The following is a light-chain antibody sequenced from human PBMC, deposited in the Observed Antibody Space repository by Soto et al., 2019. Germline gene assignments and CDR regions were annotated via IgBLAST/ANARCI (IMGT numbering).Light chain of an antibody. CDR3: CSYAGSHTYV. J-gene: IGLJ1*01. Sequence: QSALTRPRSVSGSPGQSVTISCTGTSSDVGGYNYVSWYQQHPGEAPKLMIYDVSARPSGVPDRFSGSKSGNTASLTISGLQDEDEADYYCCSYAGSHTYVFGTGTKLTVL. CDR2: DVS. V-gene: IGLV2-11*01. CDR1: SSDVGGYNY.